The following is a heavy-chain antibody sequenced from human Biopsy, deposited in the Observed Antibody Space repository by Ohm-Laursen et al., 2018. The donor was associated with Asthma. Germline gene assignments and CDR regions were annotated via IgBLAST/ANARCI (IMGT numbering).Heavy chain of an antibody. CDR1: GDSFSSYA. J-gene: IGHJ6*02. Sequence: SSVKVSCKASGDSFSSYAISWVRQAPGQGLEWMGGLIPVLGTPDHAQMFEGRVTITADESTSTAYMELSSLSSEDTAVYYCARGYSGSDRIVYYYSGLEVWGQGTTVTVSS. D-gene: IGHD5-12*01. CDR3: ARGYSGSDRIVYYYSGLEV. CDR2: LIPVLGTP. V-gene: IGHV1-69*01.